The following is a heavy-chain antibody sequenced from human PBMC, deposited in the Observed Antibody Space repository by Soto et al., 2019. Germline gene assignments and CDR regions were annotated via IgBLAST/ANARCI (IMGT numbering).Heavy chain of an antibody. J-gene: IGHJ4*02. Sequence: EVRLVDSGGGLVQPGGSLSLACAASWVIVSSNSMTWVRQAQGKGLEWVSLLYRGGATNYAASVKGQFTISSHSSQNTLFLQMTSLRTEDTATYYCLRGRYGSQIHWGQGTKVTVYS. D-gene: IGHD3-10*01. CDR3: LRGRYGSQIH. CDR2: LYRGGAT. V-gene: IGHV3-53*04. CDR1: WVIVSSNS.